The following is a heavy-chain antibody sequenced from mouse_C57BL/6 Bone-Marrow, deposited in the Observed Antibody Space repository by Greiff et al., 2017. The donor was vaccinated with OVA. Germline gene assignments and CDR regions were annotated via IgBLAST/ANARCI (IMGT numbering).Heavy chain of an antibody. V-gene: IGHV1-39*01. CDR2: INPNYGTT. D-gene: IGHD1-1*01. CDR3: ARGVLLRYRGHWYFDV. Sequence: EVKLVESGPELVKPGASVKISCKASGYSFTDYNMNWVKQSNGKSLEWIGVINPNYGTTSYNQKFKGKATLTVDQSSSTAYMQLNSLTSEDSAVYYCARGVLLRYRGHWYFDVWGTGTTVTVSS. CDR1: GYSFTDYN. J-gene: IGHJ1*03.